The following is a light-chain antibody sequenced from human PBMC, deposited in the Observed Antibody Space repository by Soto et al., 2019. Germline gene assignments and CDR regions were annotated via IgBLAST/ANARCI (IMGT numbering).Light chain of an antibody. CDR2: GAS. CDR1: QSVRSNY. Sequence: EIVLTQSPGTLSLSPGESATLSCRASQSVRSNYLAWYQQKPGQAPRLLIFGASNRATGIPPRFSGRGSGTDFTLTISSLEPEDFAVYYCQQYGSSPLTFGGGTKVYIK. V-gene: IGKV3-20*01. J-gene: IGKJ4*01. CDR3: QQYGSSPLT.